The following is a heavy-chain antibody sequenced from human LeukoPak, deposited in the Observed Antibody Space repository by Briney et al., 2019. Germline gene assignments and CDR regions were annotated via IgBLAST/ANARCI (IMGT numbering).Heavy chain of an antibody. D-gene: IGHD2-8*01. CDR2: INPGGGVT. J-gene: IGHJ6*03. CDR3: VRGPNHYYYMDV. V-gene: IGHV1-2*02. CDR1: GYAFTGYY. Sequence: ASVKVSCKASGYAFTGYYLHWVRQAPGQGLEWMGWINPGGGVTKSAQKFQGRVTMTTDKSINIVYMDLSSLTSDDTAVYFCVRGPNHYYYMDVWGKGTTVTVAS.